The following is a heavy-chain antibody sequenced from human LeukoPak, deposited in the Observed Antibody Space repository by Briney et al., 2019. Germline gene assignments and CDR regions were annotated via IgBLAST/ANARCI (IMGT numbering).Heavy chain of an antibody. J-gene: IGHJ3*02. CDR2: INHSGST. CDR1: GGTFRSYY. CDR3: ARSLLWPTGASDI. D-gene: IGHD2/OR15-2a*01. V-gene: IGHV4-34*01. Sequence: AETLSLTCVVYGGTFRSYYWNWIRQSPGKGLEWIGEINHSGSTTYNPAFKSRVTTSVDTSKRQFSLKLNSLTAADTALYFCARSLLWPTGASDIWDKGTMVTVSS.